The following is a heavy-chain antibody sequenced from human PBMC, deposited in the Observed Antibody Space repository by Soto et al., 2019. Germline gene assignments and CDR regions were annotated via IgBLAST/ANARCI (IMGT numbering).Heavy chain of an antibody. CDR2: INHSGTT. D-gene: IGHD2-15*01. CDR3: ARDGGSYGHFDY. V-gene: IGHV4-39*02. Sequence: SETLSLTCTVSGVSISSGGYYWSWIRQPPGNNLEWIGDINHSGTTNYNPSLKSRVTISVDTSKNQFSLKLTSVTAADTAVYFCARDGGSYGHFDYWGQGILVTVSS. J-gene: IGHJ4*02. CDR1: GVSISSGGYY.